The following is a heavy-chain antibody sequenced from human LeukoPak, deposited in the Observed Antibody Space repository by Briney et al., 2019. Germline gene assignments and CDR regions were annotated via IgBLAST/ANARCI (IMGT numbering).Heavy chain of an antibody. V-gene: IGHV1-69*02. CDR1: GGTFSGYT. Sequence: SVKVSCKASGGTFSGYTISWVRQAPGQGLERMGRIIPILGIANYAQKFQGRVTITADKSTSTAYMELSSLRSEDTAVYYCARATVTTTHYFDYWGQGTLVIVSS. D-gene: IGHD4-17*01. J-gene: IGHJ4*02. CDR3: ARATVTTTHYFDY. CDR2: IIPILGIA.